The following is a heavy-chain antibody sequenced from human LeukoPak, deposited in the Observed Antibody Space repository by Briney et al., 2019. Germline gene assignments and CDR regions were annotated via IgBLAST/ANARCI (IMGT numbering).Heavy chain of an antibody. CDR1: GFTFSSYG. J-gene: IGHJ4*02. D-gene: IGHD2-21*02. Sequence: GRSLRLSCAASGFTFSSYGMHWVRQAPGKGLEWVAVTSYDGRKKYYADSVKGRFTISRDNSKNTLYMQMNSLRAEDTAVYYCAKEYCGGDCYDDYFDYWGQGTLVTASS. CDR2: TSYDGRKK. CDR3: AKEYCGGDCYDDYFDY. V-gene: IGHV3-30*18.